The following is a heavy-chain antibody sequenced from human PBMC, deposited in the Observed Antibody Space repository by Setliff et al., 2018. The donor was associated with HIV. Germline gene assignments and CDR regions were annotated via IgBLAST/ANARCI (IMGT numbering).Heavy chain of an antibody. Sequence: SETLSLTCAVSGGSISSGAYYWSWVRQHPGKGLEWIGYIYNIANTHYNPSLASRVSISIDTSKSQFSLKLTSVTAADTAVYYCAKAAPGSIPGLPEYFHHWGQGTLVTVSS. CDR3: AKAAPGSIPGLPEYFHH. CDR2: IYNIANT. V-gene: IGHV4-31*11. CDR1: GGSISSGAYY. D-gene: IGHD2-15*01. J-gene: IGHJ1*01.